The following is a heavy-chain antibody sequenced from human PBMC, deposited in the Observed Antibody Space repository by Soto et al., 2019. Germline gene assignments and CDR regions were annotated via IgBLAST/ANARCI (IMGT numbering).Heavy chain of an antibody. Sequence: ASVKVSCKVSGYTLTELSMHWVQQAPGKGLEWMGGFDPEDGETIYAQKFQGRVTMTEDTSTDTAYMELSSLRSEDTAVYYCATNLRYNWSDVFDYWGQGTLVTVSS. V-gene: IGHV1-24*01. CDR1: GYTLTELS. CDR3: ATNLRYNWSDVFDY. J-gene: IGHJ4*02. CDR2: FDPEDGET. D-gene: IGHD1-20*01.